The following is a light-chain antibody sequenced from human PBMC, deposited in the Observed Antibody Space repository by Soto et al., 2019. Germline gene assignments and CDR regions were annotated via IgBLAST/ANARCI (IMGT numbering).Light chain of an antibody. Sequence: DIQMTQSPSTLSASVGERVTITCRASQSISSWLAWYQQKPGKAPKLLIYDASSLESGVPSRFSGSGSGTDFTLTISSLQPEDFATYYCQQSYSTPWTFGQGTKVDIK. CDR3: QQSYSTPWT. V-gene: IGKV1-5*01. CDR2: DAS. J-gene: IGKJ1*01. CDR1: QSISSW.